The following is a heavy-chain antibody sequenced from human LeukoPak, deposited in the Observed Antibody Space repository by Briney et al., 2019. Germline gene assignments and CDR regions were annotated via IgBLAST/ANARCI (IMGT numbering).Heavy chain of an antibody. Sequence: PGGSLRLSCAASGFTFSSYAMDWVRQAPGKGLEWVAVISYDGSNKYYADSVKGRFTISRDNSKNTLYLQMNSLRAEDTAVYYCARRQQPDYYYYYYMDVWGKGTTVTVSS. J-gene: IGHJ6*03. CDR3: ARRQQPDYYYYYYMDV. CDR2: ISYDGSNK. V-gene: IGHV3-30*04. D-gene: IGHD6-13*01. CDR1: GFTFSSYA.